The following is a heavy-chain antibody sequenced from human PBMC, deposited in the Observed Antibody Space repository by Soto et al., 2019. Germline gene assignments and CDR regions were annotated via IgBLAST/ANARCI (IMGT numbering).Heavy chain of an antibody. CDR1: GYTFSTYD. CDR2: ISTYNGHT. CDR3: ARVAFSPTAGNWFDP. D-gene: IGHD3-3*02. J-gene: IGHJ5*02. Sequence: ASVKVSCKASGYTFSTYDMTWVRQAPGQGLEWMGRISTYNGHTNYAQKFQDRVTMTTDTSTSTAYMELRSLRFDDAAVYYCARVAFSPTAGNWFDPWGQGTLVPVSS. V-gene: IGHV1-18*01.